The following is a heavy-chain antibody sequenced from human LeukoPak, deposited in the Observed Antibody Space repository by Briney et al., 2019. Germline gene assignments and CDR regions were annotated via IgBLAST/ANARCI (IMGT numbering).Heavy chain of an antibody. V-gene: IGHV3-23*01. J-gene: IGHJ5*02. CDR2: IIDTGGST. CDR3: ASPRSPEA. CDR1: GFTFSSYA. Sequence: GGSLRLSCAASGFTFSSYAMSWVRQAPGKGLEWVSSIIDTGGSTYYADSVKGRFTISRDNSKNTPYLQMNSLRAEDTAVYYCASPRSPEAWGQGTLVTVSS.